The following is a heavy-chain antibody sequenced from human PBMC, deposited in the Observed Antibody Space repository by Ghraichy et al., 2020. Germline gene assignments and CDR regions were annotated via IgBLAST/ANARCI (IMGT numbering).Heavy chain of an antibody. J-gene: IGHJ6*02. CDR3: ARPLWKYYDFWSGYYNLYYYYYGMDV. D-gene: IGHD3-3*01. CDR2: ISSSGSTI. V-gene: IGHV3-48*03. CDR1: GFTFSSYE. Sequence: GGSLRLSCAASGFTFSSYEMNWVRQAPGKGLEWVSYISSSGSTIYYADSVKGRFTISRDNAKNSLYLQMNSLRAEDTAVYYCARPLWKYYDFWSGYYNLYYYYYGMDVWGQGTTVTVSS.